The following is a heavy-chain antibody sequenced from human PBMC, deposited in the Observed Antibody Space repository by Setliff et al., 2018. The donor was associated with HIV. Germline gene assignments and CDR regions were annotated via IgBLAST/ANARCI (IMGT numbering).Heavy chain of an antibody. D-gene: IGHD6-6*01. CDR2: INPSGGST. CDR3: ARWYGFHSSSSVLGF. J-gene: IGHJ4*02. V-gene: IGHV1-46*01. Sequence: ASVKVSCKASGYTFTSYYMHWVRQAPGQGLEWMGIINPSGGSTSYAQRFQGRVTMARDTSTSTVYMELSSLRSEDTAVYYCARWYGFHSSSSVLGFWGQGTLVTVSS. CDR1: GYTFTSYY.